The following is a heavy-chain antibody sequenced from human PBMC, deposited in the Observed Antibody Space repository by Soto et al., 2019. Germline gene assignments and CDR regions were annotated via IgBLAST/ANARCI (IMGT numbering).Heavy chain of an antibody. D-gene: IGHD5-12*01. Sequence: QVQLQESGPGLVKPAQTLSLTCTVSGGSISSGDYYWSWIRQPPGKGLEWIGYIYYSGSTYYNPALKSRVTMSGDPSKNLFSLKLSSVTAAATSVYYCASASAWLQLGGWCDPWGQGTLFTVSS. CDR3: ASASAWLQLGGWCDP. V-gene: IGHV4-30-4*01. J-gene: IGHJ5*02. CDR2: IYYSGST. CDR1: GGSISSGDYY.